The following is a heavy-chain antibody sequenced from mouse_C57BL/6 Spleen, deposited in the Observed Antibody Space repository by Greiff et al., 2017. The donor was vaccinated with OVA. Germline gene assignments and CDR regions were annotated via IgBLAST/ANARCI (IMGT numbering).Heavy chain of an antibody. Sequence: QVQLQQPGAELVKPGASVKMSCKASGYTFTGYWITWVKQRPGQGLEWIGDIYPGSGSTNYNEKFKSKATLTVDTSSSTAYMQLSSLTSEDSAVYYCARGGGQLRLQAFAYWGQGTLVTVSA. CDR1: GYTFTGYW. D-gene: IGHD3-2*02. V-gene: IGHV1-55*01. CDR3: ARGGGQLRLQAFAY. CDR2: IYPGSGST. J-gene: IGHJ3*01.